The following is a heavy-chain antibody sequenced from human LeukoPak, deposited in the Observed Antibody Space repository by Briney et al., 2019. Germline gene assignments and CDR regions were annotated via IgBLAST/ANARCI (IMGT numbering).Heavy chain of an antibody. J-gene: IGHJ5*02. D-gene: IGHD3-10*01. CDR2: IYYSGDT. Sequence: SETLSLTCTVSGGSISSYYWSWIRQPPAQGMEWIGYIYYSGDTNYNPSPQSRVTVSVDTSKTQFSLKLTSVTAADTAVYYCVRGPYGSGISNWFDPWGQGTLVIGSS. V-gene: IGHV4-59*01. CDR1: GGSISSYY. CDR3: VRGPYGSGISNWFDP.